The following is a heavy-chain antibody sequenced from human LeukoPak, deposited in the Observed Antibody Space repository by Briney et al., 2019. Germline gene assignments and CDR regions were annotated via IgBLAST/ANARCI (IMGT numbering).Heavy chain of an antibody. CDR1: GFGFEDYV. V-gene: IGHV3-43*02. Sequence: GGSLRLSCAASGFGFEDYVMHWVRQVPGKGLEWVALIGGDSASTYYADSLKGRFTISRDNSYNFLYLQMDRLRIEDTALYYCVKDLIVGDYYSSDNYYLPDAFDIWGQGTMVTVSS. J-gene: IGHJ3*02. CDR2: IGGDSAST. CDR3: VKDLIVGDYYSSDNYYLPDAFDI. D-gene: IGHD3-10*01.